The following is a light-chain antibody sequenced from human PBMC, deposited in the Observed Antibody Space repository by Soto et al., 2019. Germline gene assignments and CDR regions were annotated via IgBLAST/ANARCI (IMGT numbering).Light chain of an antibody. Sequence: QSVLTQSPSASASLGASVKLTCTLSSGLSGYAIAWHQQQPEKGPRYLMRLNTDGSHSKGDGIPDRFSASSSGAERYLIISSLQSEDEADYYCQTWGTGTLYVFGTGTKLTVL. CDR2: LNTDGSH. CDR1: SGLSGYA. V-gene: IGLV4-69*01. CDR3: QTWGTGTLYV. J-gene: IGLJ1*01.